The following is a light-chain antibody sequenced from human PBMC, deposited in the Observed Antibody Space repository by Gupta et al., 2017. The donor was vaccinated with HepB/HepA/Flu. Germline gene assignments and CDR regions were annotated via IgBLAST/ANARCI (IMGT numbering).Light chain of an antibody. Sequence: SSVLTQPPSVSVAPGKTARITCGGNNIGSQSVHWYQQKPGQAPVLVIYYDSDRPSGIPERFSGSNSGNTATLNTSRVEAGDEADDYCKVSASNSDHVLFGGGTKLTVL. J-gene: IGLJ2*01. V-gene: IGLV3-21*04. CDR2: YDS. CDR1: NIGSQS. CDR3: KVSASNSDHVL.